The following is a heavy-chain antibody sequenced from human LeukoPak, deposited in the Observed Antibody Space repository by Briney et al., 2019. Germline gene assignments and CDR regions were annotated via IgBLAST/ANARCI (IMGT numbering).Heavy chain of an antibody. CDR3: ARRPPGAPNWFDP. CDR1: GYSFTSYW. CDR2: IYPGDSDT. V-gene: IGHV5-51*01. Sequence: EESLKISCKASGYSFTSYWIGWVRQMPGKGLEWMGIIYPGDSDTRYSPSFQGQVTISADKSISTAYLQWSSLKASDTAMYYCARRPPGAPNWFDPWGQGTLVTVSS. J-gene: IGHJ5*02.